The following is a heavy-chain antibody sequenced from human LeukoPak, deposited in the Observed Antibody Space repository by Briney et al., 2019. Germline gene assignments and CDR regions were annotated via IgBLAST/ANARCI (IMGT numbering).Heavy chain of an antibody. CDR2: ISAYNGNT. D-gene: IGHD3-16*02. V-gene: IGHV1-18*01. CDR1: GGTFSSYA. J-gene: IGHJ4*02. CDR3: ARDAGTYDYVWGSYRFDY. Sequence: ASVKVSCKASGGTFSSYAISWVRQAPGQGLEWMGWISAYNGNTNYAQKPQGRVTMTTDTSTSTAYIELRSLRSDDTAVYYCARDAGTYDYVWGSYRFDYWGQGTLVTVSS.